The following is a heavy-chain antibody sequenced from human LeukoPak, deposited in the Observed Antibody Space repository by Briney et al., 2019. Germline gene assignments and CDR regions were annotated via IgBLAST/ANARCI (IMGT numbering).Heavy chain of an antibody. CDR2: VSTCNGNT. CDR1: GYTFTSYD. CDR3: ARVRADYSYGSELFDY. Sequence: ASVKVSCKGSGYTFTSYDISWVRQAPGHGLEWVGWVSTCNGNTNYAHKLQGRVTMTTDTSTSTAYMEVRSLRSDDTAVYYCARVRADYSYGSELFDYWGQGTLVTVSS. V-gene: IGHV1-18*01. J-gene: IGHJ4*02. D-gene: IGHD5-18*01.